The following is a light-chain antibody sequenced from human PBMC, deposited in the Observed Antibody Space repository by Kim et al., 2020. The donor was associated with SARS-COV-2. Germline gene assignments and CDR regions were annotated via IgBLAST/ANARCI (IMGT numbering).Light chain of an antibody. Sequence: DIQMTQSPSTLSASVGDRVTITCRASQSINTCLAWYQQKPGKAPKLLIYGPSTLESGVPSRFSGSGSGTEFTLRISSLQPDDLATYYCQQCSTYPYTFAQGTKLEI. CDR1: QSINTC. CDR2: GPS. J-gene: IGKJ2*01. CDR3: QQCSTYPYT. V-gene: IGKV1-5*03.